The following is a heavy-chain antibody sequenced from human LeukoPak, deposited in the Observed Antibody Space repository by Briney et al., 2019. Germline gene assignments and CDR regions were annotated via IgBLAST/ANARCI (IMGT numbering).Heavy chain of an antibody. CDR3: ARGGRTLFVPCQNDY. Sequence: SCKTSGYTFINYNINWVRQAPGKGLEWVAVISYDGSNKYYADSVKGRFTTSRDNSKNTLYLQMNSLRAEDTAVYYCARGGRTLFVPCQNDYWGQGTLVTVSS. CDR1: GYTFINYN. J-gene: IGHJ4*02. CDR2: ISYDGSNK. D-gene: IGHD2-2*01. V-gene: IGHV3-30*04.